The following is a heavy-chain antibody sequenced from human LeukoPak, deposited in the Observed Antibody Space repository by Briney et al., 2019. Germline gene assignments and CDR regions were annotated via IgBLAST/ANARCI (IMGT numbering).Heavy chain of an antibody. V-gene: IGHV3-66*02. J-gene: IGHJ4*02. Sequence: GGSLRLSCAASGFTVSSNYMSWVRQAPGKGLEWVGVIYSGGSTYYADSVKGRFTISRDNSKNTLYLQMNSLRAEDTAVYYCARDFIGDGYNAFDYWGQGTLVTVSS. CDR1: GFTVSSNY. D-gene: IGHD5-24*01. CDR3: ARDFIGDGYNAFDY. CDR2: IYSGGST.